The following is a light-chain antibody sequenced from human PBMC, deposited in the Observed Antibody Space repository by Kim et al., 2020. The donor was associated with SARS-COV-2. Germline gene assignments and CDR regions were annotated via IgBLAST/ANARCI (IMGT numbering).Light chain of an antibody. Sequence: SASVGDRVTITCRASQGIGRWLAWYQQKPGKAPQLLIYGASSLQSWVPSRFSGTGSGTDFTLTISNLQPEDFGTYYCQQADSFPLSFGGGTKLEI. CDR1: QGIGRW. CDR3: QQADSFPLS. V-gene: IGKV1-12*01. CDR2: GAS. J-gene: IGKJ4*01.